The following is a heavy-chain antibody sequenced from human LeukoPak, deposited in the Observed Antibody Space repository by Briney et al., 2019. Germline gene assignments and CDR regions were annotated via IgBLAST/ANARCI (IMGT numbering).Heavy chain of an antibody. CDR2: IYYSGST. Sequence: SETLSLTCTVSDGSISSYYWGWIRQPPGKGLEWIGSIYYSGSTYYNPSLKSRVTISVDTSKNQFSLKLSSVTAADTAVYYCASLVKVVVPAAINGVYWGQGTLVTVSS. CDR1: DGSISSYY. D-gene: IGHD2-2*02. CDR3: ASLVKVVVPAAINGVY. V-gene: IGHV4-39*01. J-gene: IGHJ4*02.